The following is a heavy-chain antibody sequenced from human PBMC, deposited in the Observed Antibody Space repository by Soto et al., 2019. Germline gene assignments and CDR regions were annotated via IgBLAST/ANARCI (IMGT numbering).Heavy chain of an antibody. CDR2: INHSGFT. J-gene: IGHJ4*02. CDR3: ARAAVTLGATLFDS. Sequence: SETLSLTCAVSGGSLRGHYWSWIRQSPEKGLEWIGEINHSGFTNYNPTLKSRVTISRDASKNQFSLRLSSMTAADSAVYFCARAAVTLGATLFDSWGQGTPVTVSS. D-gene: IGHD1-26*01. CDR1: GGSLRGHY. V-gene: IGHV4-34*01.